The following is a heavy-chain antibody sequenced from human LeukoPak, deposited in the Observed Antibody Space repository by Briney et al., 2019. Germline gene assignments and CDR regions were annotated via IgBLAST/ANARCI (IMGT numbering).Heavy chain of an antibody. V-gene: IGHV3-21*01. CDR3: ARAPRGVDIVATSPDY. CDR2: ISSSSSYI. Sequence: PGGSLRLSCAASGFTFSSYSMNWVRQAPGKGLEWVSSISSSSSYIYYADSVKGRFTISRDNAKNSLYLQMNSLRAEDTAVYYCARAPRGVDIVATSPDYWGQGTLVTVSS. J-gene: IGHJ4*02. D-gene: IGHD5-12*01. CDR1: GFTFSSYS.